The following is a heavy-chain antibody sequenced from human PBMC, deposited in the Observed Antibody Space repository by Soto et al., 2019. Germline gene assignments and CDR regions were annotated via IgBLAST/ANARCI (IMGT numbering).Heavy chain of an antibody. CDR1: GGSINTFY. D-gene: IGHD5-12*01. CDR2: IFSSGST. CDR3: AREGSYSAYNFAHGIQLWSFDF. V-gene: IGHV4-4*07. Sequence: PSETLSLTCTVSGGSINTFYWSWVRQPAGKGLEWIGRIFSSGSTSFNPFLESRVAMSVDTSKNHFSLNLSSVTAADMAAYYCAREGSYSAYNFAHGIQLWSFDFWGRGALVTVSS. J-gene: IGHJ4*02.